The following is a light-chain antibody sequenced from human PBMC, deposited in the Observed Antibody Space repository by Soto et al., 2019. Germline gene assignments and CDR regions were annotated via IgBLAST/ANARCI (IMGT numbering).Light chain of an antibody. CDR1: QSVSTD. Sequence: EIVMTQSLATLSVSLGERATLSCRASQSVSTDLAWYQQKPGQAPRLLIFGASTRATGIPARFSGSGSGTEFILTISSLQSEDSAVYYCHQYNYWPPETFGQGTKVEIK. J-gene: IGKJ1*01. V-gene: IGKV3-15*01. CDR2: GAS. CDR3: HQYNYWPPET.